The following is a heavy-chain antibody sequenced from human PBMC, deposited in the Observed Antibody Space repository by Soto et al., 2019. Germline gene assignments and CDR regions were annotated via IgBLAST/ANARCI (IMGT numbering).Heavy chain of an antibody. V-gene: IGHV1-18*01. J-gene: IGHJ3*02. CDR2: ISAYNGNT. Sequence: ASVKVSCKASGYTFTSYGISWVRQAPGQGLEWMGWISAYNGNTNYAQKLQGRVTMTTDTSTSTAYMELRSLRSDDSVVYYGARVGSSSSRGAFGIWGQGTMVTVS. CDR3: ARVGSSSSRGAFGI. CDR1: GYTFTSYG. D-gene: IGHD6-6*01.